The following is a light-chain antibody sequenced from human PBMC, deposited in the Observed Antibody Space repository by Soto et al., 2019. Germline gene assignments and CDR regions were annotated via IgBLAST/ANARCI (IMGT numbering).Light chain of an antibody. CDR3: QHANSYSEG. CDR2: DAS. CDR1: QSVSGW. Sequence: VTITFRASQSVSGWLAWYQQKPGEAPKLLIYDASALPRGVPARFSGSGSGTEFILTISSLQPDDFATYYCQHANSYSEGFGDGSKVE. V-gene: IGKV1-5*01. J-gene: IGKJ4*02.